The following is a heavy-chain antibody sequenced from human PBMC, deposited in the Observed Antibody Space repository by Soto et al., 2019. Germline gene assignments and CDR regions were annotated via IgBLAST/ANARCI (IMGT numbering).Heavy chain of an antibody. CDR1: GFNLSHPW. CDR2: IKSKTGGGTA. J-gene: IGHJ4*02. Sequence: GSLRLSCVASGFNLSHPWMTWVRQAAGKGLEWVGRIKSKTGGGTADYAAPVKGRATISRDDSKNTVYLQMNSLKTEDTAVYYCTTGIYYDILTGYHNVAYWGQGALVTVSS. V-gene: IGHV3-15*01. CDR3: TTGIYYDILTGYHNVAY. D-gene: IGHD3-9*01.